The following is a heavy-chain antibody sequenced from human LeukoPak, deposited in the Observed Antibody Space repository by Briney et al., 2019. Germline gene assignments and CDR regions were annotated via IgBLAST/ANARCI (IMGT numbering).Heavy chain of an antibody. J-gene: IGHJ6*03. Sequence: PGGSPRLSCAASGFTFSDYYMSWIRQAPGKGLEWVSYISSSGSTIYYADSVKGRFTISRDNAKNSLYLQMNSLRAEDTAVYYCARDLSARLYYYYYMDVWGKGTTVTVSS. V-gene: IGHV3-11*04. CDR2: ISSSGSTI. CDR3: ARDLSARLYYYYYMDV. CDR1: GFTFSDYY.